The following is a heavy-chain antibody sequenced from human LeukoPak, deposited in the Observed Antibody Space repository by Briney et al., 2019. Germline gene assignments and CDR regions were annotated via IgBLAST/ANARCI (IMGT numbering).Heavy chain of an antibody. D-gene: IGHD3-16*01. J-gene: IGHJ4*02. CDR2: ISGSGRAI. V-gene: IGHV3-23*01. CDR1: GLTFSTYA. CDR3: AKGGTDDYVWGS. Sequence: GGSLRLSCTASGLTFSTYAMTWVRQAPGKGLEWVSGISGSGRAIYYAGSVKGRFTISRDNSKSTLYLQMNSLRAEDTAVYYCAKGGTDDYVWGSWGQGTLVTVSS.